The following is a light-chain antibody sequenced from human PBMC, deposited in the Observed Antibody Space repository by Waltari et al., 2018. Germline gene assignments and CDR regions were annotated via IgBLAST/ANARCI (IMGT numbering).Light chain of an antibody. V-gene: IGLV3-1*01. Sequence: SYELTQPPSVSVSPGPTASHTCYGAKLGEQYACWYQQKPGQSPVLVIYQDSKRPSGIPERFSGSNSGNTATLTISGTQAMDEADYYCQAWDSSTVVFGGGTKLTVL. J-gene: IGLJ2*01. CDR3: QAWDSSTVV. CDR1: KLGEQY. CDR2: QDS.